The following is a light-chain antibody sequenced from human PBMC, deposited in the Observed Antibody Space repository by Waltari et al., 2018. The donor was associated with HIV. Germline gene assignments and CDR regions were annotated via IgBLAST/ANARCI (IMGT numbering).Light chain of an antibody. CDR1: NIGSKS. J-gene: IGLJ2*01. V-gene: IGLV3-21*02. Sequence: SYVLTQPPSVSVAPGQTARITCGGNNIGSKSLHWYQQKPGQAPVMVVYDDTDRPSGIPERFSGSNSGNTATLTISRVEAGDEADYYCQVWDNSNDVVVFGGGTKLTVL. CDR2: DDT. CDR3: QVWDNSNDVVV.